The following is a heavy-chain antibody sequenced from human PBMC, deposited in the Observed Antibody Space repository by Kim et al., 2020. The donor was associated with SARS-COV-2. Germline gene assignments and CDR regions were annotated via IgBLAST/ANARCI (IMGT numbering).Heavy chain of an antibody. Sequence: GGSLRLSCAASGFTFSSYSMNWVRQAPGKGLEWVSSISSSSSYIYYADSVKGRFTISRDNAKNSLYLQMNSLRAEDTAVYYCARDFWSLNYDTRSNYWGQGTLVTVSS. J-gene: IGHJ4*02. CDR2: ISSSSSYI. CDR1: GFTFSSYS. D-gene: IGHD3-16*01. V-gene: IGHV3-21*01. CDR3: ARDFWSLNYDTRSNY.